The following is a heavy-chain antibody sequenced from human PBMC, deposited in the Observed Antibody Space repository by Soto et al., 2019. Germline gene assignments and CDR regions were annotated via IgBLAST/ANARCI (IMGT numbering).Heavy chain of an antibody. CDR3: ARVHCSAGTCLDGLDP. CDR1: GDSVSSHGAC. Sequence: SPTLSLTCVISGDSVSSHGACWNWIRQSPSRGLQWLGRIYYRSKWFHDYAASVESRMAINPDTSRNQFSLQLNYVTPEDTAVYYCARVHCSAGTCLDGLDPWGQGTLVTVSS. CDR2: IYYRSKWFH. D-gene: IGHD2-15*01. J-gene: IGHJ5*02. V-gene: IGHV6-1*01.